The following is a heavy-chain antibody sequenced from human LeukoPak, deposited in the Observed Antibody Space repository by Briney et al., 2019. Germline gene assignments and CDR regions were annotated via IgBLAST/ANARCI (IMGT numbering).Heavy chain of an antibody. CDR1: GFTFSSYW. D-gene: IGHD6-13*01. J-gene: IGHJ5*02. CDR2: INGDGRNI. V-gene: IGHV3-74*01. CDR3: AREQAAAGTRFDP. Sequence: GGSLRLSCVASGFTFSSYWMHWVRQDPRKGLVWVSRINGDGRNINYADSVRGRFTISRDNAKNSLYLQMNSLRAEDTAVYYCAREQAAAGTRFDPWGQGTLVTVSS.